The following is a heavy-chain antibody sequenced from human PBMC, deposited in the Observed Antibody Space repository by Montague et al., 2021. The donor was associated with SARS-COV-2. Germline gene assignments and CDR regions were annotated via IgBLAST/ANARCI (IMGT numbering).Heavy chain of an antibody. CDR1: GYSISSGYY. CDR3: ARVRSITMIVVVITPMGGFDP. V-gene: IGHV4-38-2*02. CDR2: IYHSGST. D-gene: IGHD3-22*01. Sequence: SETLSLTCTVSGYSISSGYYWGWIRQPPGKGLEWIGSIYHSGSTYYNPSLKSRVTISVDTSKNQFSLKLSSVTAADTAVYYCARVRSITMIVVVITPMGGFDPWGQGTLVTVS. J-gene: IGHJ5*02.